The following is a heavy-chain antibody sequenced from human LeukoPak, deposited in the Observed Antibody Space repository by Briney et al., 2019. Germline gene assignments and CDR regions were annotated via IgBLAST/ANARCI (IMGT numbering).Heavy chain of an antibody. Sequence: SETLSLTCTVSGGSISSSSYYWGWIRQPPGKGLEWIGSIYYSGSTYYNPSLKSRVTIPVDTSKNQFSLKLSSVTAADTAVYYCARITGLGTKSYWGQGTLVTVSS. CDR1: GGSISSSSYY. CDR2: IYYSGST. J-gene: IGHJ4*02. D-gene: IGHD1-1*01. CDR3: ARITGLGTKSY. V-gene: IGHV4-39*01.